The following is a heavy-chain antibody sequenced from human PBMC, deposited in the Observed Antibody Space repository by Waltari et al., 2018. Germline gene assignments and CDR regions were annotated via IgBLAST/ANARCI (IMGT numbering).Heavy chain of an antibody. D-gene: IGHD4-17*01. CDR3: ARGGNYGVTDPFDY. V-gene: IGHV3-23*04. CDR2: ISGSGDTT. CDR1: GITFHSHA. Sequence: EVQVVVSGGGLVQPGGSLRLSCAAPGITFHSHAKNWVRQAPGKGLEWVSGISGSGDTTYYADSVKGRFTISRENSKNTLYLQMNSLRAEDTAIYYCARGGNYGVTDPFDYWGQGTLVTVSS. J-gene: IGHJ4*02.